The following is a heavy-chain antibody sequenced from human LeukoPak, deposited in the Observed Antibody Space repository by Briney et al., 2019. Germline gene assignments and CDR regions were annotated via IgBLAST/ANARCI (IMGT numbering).Heavy chain of an antibody. CDR1: GGSISSYY. CDR3: ARGGGYDWGAFDY. V-gene: IGHV4-59*01. D-gene: IGHD5-12*01. CDR2: ISYSGST. J-gene: IGHJ4*02. Sequence: SETLSLTCTVSGGSISSYYWSWIRQPPGKGLEWIGFISYSGSTGYRPSLKSRVTISVDTSKNQFSLKLSSVTAADTAVYYCARGGGYDWGAFDYWGQGTLVTVSS.